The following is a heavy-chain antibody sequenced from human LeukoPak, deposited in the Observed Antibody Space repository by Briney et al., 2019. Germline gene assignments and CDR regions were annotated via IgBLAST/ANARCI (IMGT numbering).Heavy chain of an antibody. D-gene: IGHD5-18*01. V-gene: IGHV3-15*01. J-gene: IGHJ6*03. CDR3: TTGGQGYSYGYSHYYYMDV. CDR2: IKSKTDGGTT. CDR1: GFTFSNAW. Sequence: GGSLRLSCAASGFTFSNAWMSWVRQAPGKGLEWVGRIKSKTDGGTTDYAAPVKGRFTISRDDSKNTLYLQMNSLKTEDTAVYYCTTGGQGYSYGYSHYYYMDVWGKGTTVTISS.